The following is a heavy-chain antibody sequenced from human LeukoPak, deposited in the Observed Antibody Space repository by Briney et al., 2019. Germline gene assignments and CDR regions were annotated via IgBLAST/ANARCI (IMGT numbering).Heavy chain of an antibody. Sequence: SETLSLTCTVSGGSISSSSYYWGWIRQPPGKGLEWIGSIYYSGSTYYNPSLKSRVTISVDTSKNQFSLKLSSVTAADTAVYYCARSKLRSESDFDYWGQGTLVTVSS. CDR2: IYYSGST. D-gene: IGHD4-23*01. J-gene: IGHJ4*02. CDR3: ARSKLRSESDFDY. CDR1: GGSISSSSYY. V-gene: IGHV4-39*07.